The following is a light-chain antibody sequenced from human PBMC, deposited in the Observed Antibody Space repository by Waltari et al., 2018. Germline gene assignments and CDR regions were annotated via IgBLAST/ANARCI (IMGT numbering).Light chain of an antibody. CDR2: EAS. CDR3: QQFLNYPYT. V-gene: IGKV1-5*03. Sequence: DIQLTQSPASLSASVGDRVTITCRASQRISRWLAWYQHQPGKAPRLLISEASTLESGCPSRFSGSGSESEFTLTISSLQPGDFATYYCQQFLNYPYTLGQGTKVEI. CDR1: QRISRW. J-gene: IGKJ2*01.